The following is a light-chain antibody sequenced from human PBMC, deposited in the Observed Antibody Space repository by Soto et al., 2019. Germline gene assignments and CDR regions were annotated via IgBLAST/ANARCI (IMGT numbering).Light chain of an antibody. CDR3: SSYTSSSTLDYV. Sequence: QSALTQPASVSGSPGQSITISCTGTSSDVGGYNYVSWYQQHPGKAPKLMIYEVSNRPSGVSNRFSGPKSGNTASLTISGLQAEDEADYYCSSYTSSSTLDYVFGTGTKVTVL. CDR1: SSDVGGYNY. J-gene: IGLJ1*01. CDR2: EVS. V-gene: IGLV2-14*01.